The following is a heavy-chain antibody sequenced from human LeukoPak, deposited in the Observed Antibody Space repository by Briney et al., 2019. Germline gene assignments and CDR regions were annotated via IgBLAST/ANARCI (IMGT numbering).Heavy chain of an antibody. CDR2: VNESGGT. Sequence: SETLSLTCAVYIDSFSNYHWNWIRQTPAKGMEWIGEVNESGGTNISPSLRSRVILSVDTSKNQFSLKLSPVTAADTAVYYCARLGITMVRGVIIGYYYYMDVWGKGTTVTISS. D-gene: IGHD3-10*01. CDR1: IDSFSNYH. J-gene: IGHJ6*03. CDR3: ARLGITMVRGVIIGYYYYMDV. V-gene: IGHV4-34*01.